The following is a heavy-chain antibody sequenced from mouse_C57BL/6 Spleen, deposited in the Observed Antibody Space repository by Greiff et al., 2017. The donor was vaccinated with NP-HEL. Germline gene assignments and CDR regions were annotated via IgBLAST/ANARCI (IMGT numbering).Heavy chain of an antibody. CDR2: IYPGDGDT. V-gene: IGHV1-82*01. CDR1: GYAFSSSW. J-gene: IGHJ3*01. Sequence: QVQLKQSGPELVKPGASVKISCKASGYAFSSSWMNWVKQRPGKGLEWIGRIYPGDGDTNYNGKFKGKATLTADKSSSTAYMQLSSLTSEDSAVYFCARGQLDPFAYWGQGTLVTVSA. CDR3: ARGQLDPFAY. D-gene: IGHD4-1*02.